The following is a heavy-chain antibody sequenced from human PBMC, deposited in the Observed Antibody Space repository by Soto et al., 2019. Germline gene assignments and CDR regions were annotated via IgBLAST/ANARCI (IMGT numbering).Heavy chain of an antibody. Sequence: SETLSLTCTVSGASVISSGYYWGWTRQPPGKGLEWIGSTYYTGSGSTYYNPSLRSRVTVSVDTSKKQFSLKLSSVTAADTAVYYCALEYSSGWYYFDYWGQGTLVTVSS. CDR2: TYYTGSGST. J-gene: IGHJ4*02. D-gene: IGHD6-19*01. CDR1: GASVISSGYY. V-gene: IGHV4-39*01. CDR3: ALEYSSGWYYFDY.